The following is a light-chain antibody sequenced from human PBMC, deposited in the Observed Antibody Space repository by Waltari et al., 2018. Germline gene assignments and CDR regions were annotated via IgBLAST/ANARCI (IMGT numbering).Light chain of an antibody. CDR3: SAWDDSLSGVI. Sequence: QSVLTQPPSTSGTPGLRITISCSGGHSNIGRNNVHWYLQLPGTAPKLLIFGNNQRPSGFPDRFSGSKSGTSASLAIIGLQSEDEADYYCSAWDDSLSGVIFGGGTKLTVL. CDR2: GNN. CDR1: HSNIGRNN. J-gene: IGLJ2*01. V-gene: IGLV1-44*01.